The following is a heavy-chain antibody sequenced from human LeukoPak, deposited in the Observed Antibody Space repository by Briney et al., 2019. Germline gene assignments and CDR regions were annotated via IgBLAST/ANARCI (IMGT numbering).Heavy chain of an antibody. CDR1: GGSISSGSHY. V-gene: IGHV4-61*02. J-gene: IGHJ6*03. Sequence: SETLSLTCTVSGGSISSGSHYWSWIRQPAGKGLEWIGRIYTSGSTNYNPSLKSRVTISVDTSKNQFSLKLSSVTAADTAVYYCARGSYGSGSYPKYYYYYYMDVWGKGTTVTISS. CDR2: IYTSGST. CDR3: ARGSYGSGSYPKYYYYYYMDV. D-gene: IGHD3-10*01.